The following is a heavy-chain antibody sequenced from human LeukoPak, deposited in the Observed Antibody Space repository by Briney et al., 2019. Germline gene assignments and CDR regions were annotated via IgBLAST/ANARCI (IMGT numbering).Heavy chain of an antibody. CDR3: ARSEQWLVPLDH. CDR1: GDSFSSYY. J-gene: IGHJ5*02. CDR2: IYYSGST. D-gene: IGHD6-19*01. Sequence: SETLSLTCTVSGDSFSSYYWSWIRQPPGKGLEWIGYIYYSGSTNYNPSLKSRVSISVDTSKNQFSLKLSSVTAADTAVYYCARSEQWLVPLDHWGQGTLVTVSS. V-gene: IGHV4-59*12.